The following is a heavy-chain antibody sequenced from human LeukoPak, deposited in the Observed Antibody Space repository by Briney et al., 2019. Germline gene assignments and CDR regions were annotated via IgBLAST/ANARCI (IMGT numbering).Heavy chain of an antibody. J-gene: IGHJ4*02. D-gene: IGHD2-2*01. V-gene: IGHV3-53*01. CDR2: IYSGGST. CDR1: GFTVSSNY. Sequence: PGGSLRHSCAASGFTVSSNYMSWVRQARGKGLEWVSVIYSGGSTYYADAVKGRFTISRDNPKNTLYLQMNSLRAEDTAVYYCTKDQSTLGFDYWGQGTLVTVSS. CDR3: TKDQSTLGFDY.